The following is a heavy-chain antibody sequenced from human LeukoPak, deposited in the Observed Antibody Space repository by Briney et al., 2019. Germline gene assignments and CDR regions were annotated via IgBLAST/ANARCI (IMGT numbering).Heavy chain of an antibody. CDR3: ARYYYDSSGYPYYFDY. V-gene: IGHV3-53*01. D-gene: IGHD3-22*01. J-gene: IGHJ4*02. CDR2: IYSGGST. CDR1: GFIVSNNY. Sequence: GGSLRLSCAPSGFIVSNNYMSWVRQAPGKGREWVSVIYSGGSTYYADSVKGRFTISRDNSKNTVYLQMNSLRAEDTAVYYCARYYYDSSGYPYYFDYWGQGTLVTVSS.